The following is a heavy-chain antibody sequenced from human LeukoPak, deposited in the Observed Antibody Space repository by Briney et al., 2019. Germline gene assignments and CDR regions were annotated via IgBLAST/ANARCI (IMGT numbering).Heavy chain of an antibody. V-gene: IGHV4-30-2*01. CDR3: ARVFDSSGWYYTSNYYMDV. CDR2: IYHSGST. Sequence: SQTLSLTCTVSGGSISSGGYYWSWIRQPPGKGLEWIGYIYHSGSTYYNPSLKSRVTISVDRSKNQFSLKLSSVTAADTAVYYCARVFDSSGWYYTSNYYMDVWGKGTTVTVSS. J-gene: IGHJ6*03. D-gene: IGHD6-19*01. CDR1: GGSISSGGYY.